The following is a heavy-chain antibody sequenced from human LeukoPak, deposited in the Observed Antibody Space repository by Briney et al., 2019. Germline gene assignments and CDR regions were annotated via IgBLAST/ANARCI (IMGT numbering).Heavy chain of an antibody. V-gene: IGHV3-73*01. CDR3: TRHGGYCTNGVCYRGFDY. CDR1: GFTFSGSA. Sequence: PGGSPRLSCAASGFTFSGSAMHWVRQASGKGLEWVGRIRSKANSYATAYAASVKGRFTISRDDSKNTAYLQMNSLKTEDTAVYYCTRHGGYCTNGVCYRGFDYWGQGTLVTVSS. CDR2: IRSKANSYAT. J-gene: IGHJ4*02. D-gene: IGHD2-8*01.